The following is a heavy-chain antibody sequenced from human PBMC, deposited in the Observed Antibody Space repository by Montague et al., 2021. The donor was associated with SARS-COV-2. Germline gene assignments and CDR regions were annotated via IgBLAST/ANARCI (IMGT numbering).Heavy chain of an antibody. CDR3: ARAQNICFIANCVNYFDL. D-gene: IGHD2-15*01. J-gene: IGHJ4*02. V-gene: IGHV4-59*01. CDR2: IFYNGST. CDR1: GGSTSNYY. Sequence: SETLSLTCSVSGGSTSNYYWTWIRQSPGKGLQWIGYIFYNGSTKFNPSLKSRVSMSLDTYKNHFSLRLSAVTAADTARYYCARAQNICFIANCVNYFDLWGLGALVTVSS.